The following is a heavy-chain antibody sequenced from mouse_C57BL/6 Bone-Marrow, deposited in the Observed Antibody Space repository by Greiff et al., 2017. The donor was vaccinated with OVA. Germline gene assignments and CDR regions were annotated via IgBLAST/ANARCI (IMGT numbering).Heavy chain of an antibody. V-gene: IGHV5-17*01. D-gene: IGHD2-4*01. Sequence: EVQGVESGGGLVKPGGSLKLSCAASGFTFSDYGMHWVRQAPEKGLEWVAYISSGSSTIYYADTVKGRFTISRDNAKNTLFLQMTSLRSEDTAMYYCASDYDYEDYYAMDYWGQGTSVTVSS. CDR3: ASDYDYEDYYAMDY. CDR1: GFTFSDYG. J-gene: IGHJ4*01. CDR2: ISSGSSTI.